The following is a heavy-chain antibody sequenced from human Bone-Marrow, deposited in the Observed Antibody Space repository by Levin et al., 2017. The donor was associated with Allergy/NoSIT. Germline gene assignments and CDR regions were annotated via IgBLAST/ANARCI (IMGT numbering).Heavy chain of an antibody. CDR2: IGTAADS. D-gene: IGHD2-2*01. Sequence: GESLKISCAASGFTFSSYDMHWVRQATGRGLEWVSAIGTAADSYYSGSVKGRFTVSRDNAKNSFYLQMNSLRAGDTAVYYCARVVLPRYCTSTSCSDSGYYFDYWGQGTLVTVSS. CDR3: ARVVLPRYCTSTSCSDSGYYFDY. V-gene: IGHV3-13*04. J-gene: IGHJ4*02. CDR1: GFTFSSYD.